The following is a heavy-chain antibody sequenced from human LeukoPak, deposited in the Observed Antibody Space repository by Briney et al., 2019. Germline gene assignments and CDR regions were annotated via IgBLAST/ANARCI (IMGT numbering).Heavy chain of an antibody. Sequence: ASVKVSCKASGYTFTNYGISWVRQAPGQGLEWMGWISAYNGDTNYVQKLQGRITMTTDTSTSTAYMELRSPRSDDTAVYYCARDVFESDANSGDGFDYWGQGTLVTVSS. J-gene: IGHJ4*02. V-gene: IGHV1-18*01. CDR1: GYTFTNYG. CDR3: ARDVFESDANSGDGFDY. D-gene: IGHD2-2*01. CDR2: ISAYNGDT.